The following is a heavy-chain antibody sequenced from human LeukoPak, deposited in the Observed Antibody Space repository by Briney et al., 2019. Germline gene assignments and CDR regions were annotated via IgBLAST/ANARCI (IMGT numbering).Heavy chain of an antibody. CDR2: ISYHGRDQ. J-gene: IGHJ4*02. D-gene: IGHD2-15*01. V-gene: IGHV3-30*04. CDR1: RFIFNNYA. CDR3: ARQDCSGGSCYLDY. Sequence: GASLRLSCAASRFIFNNYAMHWVRQAPGKGLDWVAVISYHGRDQFYADSVKGRFTISRDSSKNTLYLQMNSLRTEDTAVYYCARQDCSGGSCYLDYWGQGTLVTVSS.